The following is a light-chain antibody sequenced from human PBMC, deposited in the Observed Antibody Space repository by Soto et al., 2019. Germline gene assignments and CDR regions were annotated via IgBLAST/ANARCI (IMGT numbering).Light chain of an antibody. J-gene: IGKJ4*01. CDR1: QSISSW. Sequence: DIQMTQSPSTVSASVGDRVTITCRASQSISSWLAWYQQKPGKAPKLLIYKASSLERGVPSRFSGSGSGTDFTLTISSLEPEDFAVYYCQQRSNWPLTFGGGTKVDNK. V-gene: IGKV1-5*03. CDR2: KAS. CDR3: QQRSNWPLT.